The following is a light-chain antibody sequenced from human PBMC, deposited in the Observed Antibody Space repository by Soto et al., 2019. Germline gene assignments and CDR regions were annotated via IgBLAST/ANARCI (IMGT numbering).Light chain of an antibody. Sequence: DIQMTQSPSSLSASVGDTVTITCRASQSISSYLNWYQQKPGKAPNLLIYGVSFLQSGVPSRFSGSGSGTDFTLTISSLQPEDFATYYCQQSYSIPYSFGQGTKLEIK. CDR1: QSISSY. V-gene: IGKV1-39*01. J-gene: IGKJ2*03. CDR3: QQSYSIPYS. CDR2: GVS.